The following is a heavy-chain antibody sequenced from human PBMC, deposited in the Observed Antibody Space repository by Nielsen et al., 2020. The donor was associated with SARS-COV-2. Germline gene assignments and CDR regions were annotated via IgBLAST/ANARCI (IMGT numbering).Heavy chain of an antibody. CDR1: GYSFTSYW. D-gene: IGHD3-9*01. Sequence: GEPLKISCKGSGYSFTSYWIGWVRQMPGKGLEWMGIIYPGDSDTRYSPSFQGQVTISADKSISTAYLQWSSLKASDTAMYYCASGYYDILTGLDYYYGMDVWGQGTTVTVSS. CDR2: IYPGDSDT. CDR3: ASGYYDILTGLDYYYGMDV. J-gene: IGHJ6*02. V-gene: IGHV5-51*01.